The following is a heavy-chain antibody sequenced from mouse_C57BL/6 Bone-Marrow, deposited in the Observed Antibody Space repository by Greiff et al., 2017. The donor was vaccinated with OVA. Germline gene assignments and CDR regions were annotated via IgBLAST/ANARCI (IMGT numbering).Heavy chain of an antibody. Sequence: QVQLQQPGAELVKPGASVKMSCKASGYTFTSYWITWVKQRPGQGLEWIGDIYPGSGSTNYNEKFKSKVTLTVDTSSSTAYMQHSSLTSEDSAVYYCARFLYDGYYDYWGQGTTLTVSS. V-gene: IGHV1-55*01. CDR1: GYTFTSYW. J-gene: IGHJ2*01. CDR3: ARFLYDGYYDY. D-gene: IGHD2-3*01. CDR2: IYPGSGST.